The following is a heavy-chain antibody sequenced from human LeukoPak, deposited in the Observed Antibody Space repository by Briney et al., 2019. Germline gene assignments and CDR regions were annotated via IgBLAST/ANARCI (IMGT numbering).Heavy chain of an antibody. CDR3: ARDGDSGSYRTTEYFQH. J-gene: IGHJ1*01. V-gene: IGHV4-59*12. CDR2: IYYSGST. CDR1: GGSISSYY. Sequence: SETLSLTCTVSGGSISSYYWSWIRQPPGKGLEWIGYIYYSGSTNYNPSLKSRVTISVDTSKNQFSLKLSSVTAADTAVYYCARDGDSGSYRTTEYFQHWGQGTLVTVSS. D-gene: IGHD1-26*01.